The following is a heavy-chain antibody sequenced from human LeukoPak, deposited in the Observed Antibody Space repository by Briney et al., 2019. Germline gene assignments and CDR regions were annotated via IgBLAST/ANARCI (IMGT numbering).Heavy chain of an antibody. D-gene: IGHD5-24*01. V-gene: IGHV3-48*01. CDR1: GFTFSSSS. Sequence: PGGSLRLSCAASGFTFSSSSMNWVRQAPGKGLEWVSYISSSSSTMYYADSVKSRFTISRDNAKNSLYLQMNSLRAEDTAVYYCARDRGRDGYNFDYWGQGTLVTVSS. CDR3: ARDRGRDGYNFDY. J-gene: IGHJ4*02. CDR2: ISSSSSTM.